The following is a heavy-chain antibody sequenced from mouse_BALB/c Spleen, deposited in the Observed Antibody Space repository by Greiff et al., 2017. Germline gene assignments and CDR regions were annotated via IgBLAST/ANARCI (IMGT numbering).Heavy chain of an antibody. J-gene: IGHJ4*01. CDR2: ISSGGSYT. V-gene: IGHV5-9-4*01. CDR1: GFTFSSYA. Sequence: EVKLMESGGGLVKPGGSLKLSCAASGFTFSSYAMSWVRQSPEKRLEWVAEISSGGSYTYYPDTVTGRFTISRDKAKNTLYLEMSSLRSEDTAMYYCARDGPSAMDYWGQGTSVTVSS. CDR3: ARDGPSAMDY.